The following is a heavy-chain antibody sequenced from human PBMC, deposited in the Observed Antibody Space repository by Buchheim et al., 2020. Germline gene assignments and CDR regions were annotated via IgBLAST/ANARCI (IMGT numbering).Heavy chain of an antibody. CDR2: ISYDGSNK. CDR3: ARAGERMATITDGFDY. V-gene: IGHV3-30-3*01. D-gene: IGHD5-24*01. J-gene: IGHJ4*02. CDR1: GFTFSSYA. Sequence: QVQLVESGGGVVQPGRSLRLSCAASGFTFSSYAMHWVRQAPGKGLEWVAVISYDGSNKYYADSVKGRFTISRDNSKNTLYLQMNSLRAEDTAVYYCARAGERMATITDGFDYWGQGTL.